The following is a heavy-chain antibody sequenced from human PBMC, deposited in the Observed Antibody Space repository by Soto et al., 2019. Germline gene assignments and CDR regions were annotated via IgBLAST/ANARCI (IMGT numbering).Heavy chain of an antibody. CDR1: GGSISSSSYY. CDR3: ARGRDPYYYDSSGYCAFGYYYGMDV. CDR2: IYYSGST. Sequence: PSETLSLTCTVSGGSISSSSYYWGWIRQPPGKGLEWIGSIYYSGSTYYNPSLKSRVTISVDTSKNQFSLKLSSVTAADTAVYYCARGRDPYYYDSSGYCAFGYYYGMDVWGQGTTVTVSS. V-gene: IGHV4-39*01. D-gene: IGHD3-22*01. J-gene: IGHJ6*02.